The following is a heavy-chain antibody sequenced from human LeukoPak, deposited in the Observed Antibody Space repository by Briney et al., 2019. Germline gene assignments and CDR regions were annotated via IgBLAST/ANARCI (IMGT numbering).Heavy chain of an antibody. Sequence: SESLSLTCAVYGGSFSGYYWSWIRQPPGKGLEWIGEINHSGSTNYNPSLKSRVTISVDTSKNQFSLKLSSVTAADTAVYYCARSLVATSSLGDYWGQGTLVTVSS. CDR2: INHSGST. D-gene: IGHD5-12*01. J-gene: IGHJ4*02. CDR1: GGSFSGYY. V-gene: IGHV4-34*01. CDR3: ARSLVATSSLGDY.